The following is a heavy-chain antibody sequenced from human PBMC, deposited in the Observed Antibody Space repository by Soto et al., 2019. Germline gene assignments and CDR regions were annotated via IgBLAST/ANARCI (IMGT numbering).Heavy chain of an antibody. D-gene: IGHD3-22*01. J-gene: IGHJ4*02. CDR1: VYPLTKLS. V-gene: IGHV1-24*01. CDR2: FDPEDGET. Sequence: SEKVGCNFSVYPLTKLSMHLVRQAPGKGLEWRGGFDPEDGETIYAHKFQGRVTMTEDTSTETAYMELSSLRSEDTAVYYCATQHLQSIGYYWGQGTLVTVSS. CDR3: ATQHLQSIGYY.